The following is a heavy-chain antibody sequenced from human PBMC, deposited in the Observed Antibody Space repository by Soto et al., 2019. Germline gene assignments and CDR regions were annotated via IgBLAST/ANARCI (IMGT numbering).Heavy chain of an antibody. CDR3: ASDMPYGAGSLAGCDY. CDR1: GASIRSTDYY. Sequence: PSETLSLTCTVSGASIRSTDYYWSWIRQAPGKGLEWIGYVYYTGSTTYNPSLKSRVSISVDTSKNQFSLRLTSVIAADTAVYYCASDMPYGAGSLAGCDYWGQGIRVTVSS. V-gene: IGHV4-61*08. CDR2: VYYTGST. D-gene: IGHD1-26*01. J-gene: IGHJ4*02.